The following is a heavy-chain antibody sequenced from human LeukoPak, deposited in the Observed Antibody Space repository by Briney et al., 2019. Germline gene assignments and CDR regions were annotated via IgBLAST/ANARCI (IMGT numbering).Heavy chain of an antibody. CDR1: GGSISSSSYY. D-gene: IGHD2-15*01. CDR3: ASAKVVAATHWIDS. CDR2: IYYSGST. Sequence: SETLSLACVVSGGSISSSSYYWGWIRQPPGKGREWIGSIYYSGSTYYSPSLKTRVTVSVDTSKNQFSLKVSSVTAADTAVYYCASAKVVAATHWIDSWGQGTLVIVSS. J-gene: IGHJ5*01. V-gene: IGHV4-39*01.